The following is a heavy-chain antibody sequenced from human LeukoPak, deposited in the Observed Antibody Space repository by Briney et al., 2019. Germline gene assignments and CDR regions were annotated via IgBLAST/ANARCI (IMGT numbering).Heavy chain of an antibody. Sequence: TGGSRRLSCTASGFTFSSNGMHWVRQAPGKGLEWVAFIRYGGNDERYADSVKGRFTISRDNSKNTLYLQMNSLRAEDTAVYYCAKDRSESYFYFDFWGQGTLVTVSS. CDR3: AKDRSESYFYFDF. CDR2: IRYGGNDE. CDR1: GFTFSSNG. J-gene: IGHJ4*02. V-gene: IGHV3-30*02. D-gene: IGHD1-26*01.